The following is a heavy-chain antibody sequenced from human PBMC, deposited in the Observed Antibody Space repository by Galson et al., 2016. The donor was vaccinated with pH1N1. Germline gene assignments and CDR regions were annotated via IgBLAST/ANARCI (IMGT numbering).Heavy chain of an antibody. CDR1: GGSISGTDYY. D-gene: IGHD1-26*01. J-gene: IGHJ4*02. Sequence: TLSLTCTVSGGSISGTDYYWNWIRQPAGKGLEWIGRIYSSGRTNYNPSLKTRVTISVDTSKNHFSLKLNYVTAADTAVYFCARLVRGSYPDPLYYFDFWGQGTLVTVSS. CDR3: ARLVRGSYPDPLYYFDF. CDR2: IYSSGRT. V-gene: IGHV4-61*02.